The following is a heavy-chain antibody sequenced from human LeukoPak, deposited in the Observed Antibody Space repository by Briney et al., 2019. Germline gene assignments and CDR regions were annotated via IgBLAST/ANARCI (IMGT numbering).Heavy chain of an antibody. D-gene: IGHD2-2*01. CDR3: ARDCYAGSWFDP. CDR1: GGSLSSSRYY. V-gene: IGHV4-39*07. J-gene: IGHJ5*02. Sequence: SEALSLTGTVSGGSLSSSRYYWGWTRQPPGKGLGWIGCIYYSGGTYYTPSLTSRVTISVDTSENQPSLKVSSVTAPGTAVYVCARDCYAGSWFDPWGRGTLV. CDR2: IYYSGGT.